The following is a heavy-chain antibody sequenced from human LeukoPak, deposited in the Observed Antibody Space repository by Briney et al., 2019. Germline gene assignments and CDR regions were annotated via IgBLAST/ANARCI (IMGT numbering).Heavy chain of an antibody. Sequence: ASVKVSCKASGYTFTNYYMHWVRQAPGQGLEWMGIINPSGGSTNYAQRFQGRVTMATDTSTSTAYMELRSLRSDDTAVYYCARDIMVGATKIFDYWGQGTLVTVSS. CDR3: ARDIMVGATKIFDY. J-gene: IGHJ4*02. CDR1: GYTFTNYY. CDR2: INPSGGST. V-gene: IGHV1-46*01. D-gene: IGHD1-26*01.